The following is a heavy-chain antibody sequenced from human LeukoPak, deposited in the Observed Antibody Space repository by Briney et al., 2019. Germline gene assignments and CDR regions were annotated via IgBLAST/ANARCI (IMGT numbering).Heavy chain of an antibody. CDR1: GFTFDDYA. CDR2: ISGSGGST. D-gene: IGHD3-22*01. CDR3: AKDTYDSSGYWFEH. V-gene: IGHV3-23*01. J-gene: IGHJ5*02. Sequence: PGRSLRLSCAASGFTFDDYAMHWVRQAPGKGLEWVSAISGSGGSTYYADSVKGRFTISRDNSKNTLYLQMNSLRAEDTAVYYCAKDTYDSSGYWFEHWGQGTLVTVSS.